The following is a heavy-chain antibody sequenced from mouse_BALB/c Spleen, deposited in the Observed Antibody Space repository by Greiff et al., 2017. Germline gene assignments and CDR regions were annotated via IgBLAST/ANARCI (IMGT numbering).Heavy chain of an antibody. CDR2: ISSGGST. Sequence: EVKLVESGGGLVKPGGSLKLSCAASGFTFSSYAMSWVRQTPEKRLEWVASISSGGSTYYPDSVKGRFTISRDNARNILYLQMSSLRSEDTAMYYCARGGGYYGSKFAYWGQGTLVTVSA. V-gene: IGHV5-6-5*01. J-gene: IGHJ3*01. CDR3: ARGGGYYGSKFAY. CDR1: GFTFSSYA. D-gene: IGHD1-1*01.